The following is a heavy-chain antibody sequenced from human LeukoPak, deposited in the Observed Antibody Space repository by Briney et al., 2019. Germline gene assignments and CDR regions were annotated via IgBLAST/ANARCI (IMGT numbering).Heavy chain of an antibody. V-gene: IGHV4-39*01. CDR2: IYLSKYT. CDR3: GSTCGFSYCYFDY. Sequence: PSDTLSLTCTVSGGSIHRSSAYWRCIRQPPGKELAWIGRIYLSKYTHFIPSLKSRVTISVDTSNNQLSLTLGSVSATATPGYYFGSTCGFSYCYFDYGGEGTRVSLPS. J-gene: IGHJ4*02. CDR1: GGSIHRSSAY. D-gene: IGHD5-18*01.